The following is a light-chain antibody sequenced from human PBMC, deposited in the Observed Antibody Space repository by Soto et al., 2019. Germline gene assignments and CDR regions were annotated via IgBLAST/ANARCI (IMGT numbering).Light chain of an antibody. V-gene: IGKV1-5*03. J-gene: IGKJ1*01. CDR2: KAS. CDR1: QSISSW. Sequence: DIQMTQSPSTLSASVGDRVTITCRASQSISSWLAWYQQKPGKAPKLLIYKASSLESDVPSRFSGSGAGTEVTLTISSLQPDDFATYYCQQYNSYPVTFGQGTKVEIK. CDR3: QQYNSYPVT.